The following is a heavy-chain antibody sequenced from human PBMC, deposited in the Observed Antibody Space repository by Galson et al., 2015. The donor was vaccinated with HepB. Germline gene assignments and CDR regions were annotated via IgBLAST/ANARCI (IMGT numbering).Heavy chain of an antibody. CDR3: ATTLFGSGAYWTFDL. CDR1: GFTVSSNY. J-gene: IGHJ3*01. D-gene: IGHD2-15*01. V-gene: IGHV3-66*01. Sequence: SLRLSCAASGFTVSSNYMSWVRQAPGKGLEWVSVIYSGATIHSADSVKGRFTIARDNARNSIFLQMNSLRVEDTAVYYCATTLFGSGAYWTFDLWGQGTLVTVSS. CDR2: IYSGATI.